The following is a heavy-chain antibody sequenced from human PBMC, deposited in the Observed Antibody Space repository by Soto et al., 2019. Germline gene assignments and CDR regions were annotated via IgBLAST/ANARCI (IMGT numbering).Heavy chain of an antibody. V-gene: IGHV3-48*03. CDR2: INGGGDVK. Sequence: GGSLRLSCAASGFAFANYEMHWVRQAPGKGLDWVAYINGGGDVKYYADSVEGRFTISRDSAKNALFLQMDNLRAEDTAIYYCARLSGDGFWKSYSPYNLLVSWGQAPLGTVFS. J-gene: IGHJ4*02. D-gene: IGHD3-3*01. CDR1: GFAFANYE. CDR3: ARLSGDGFWKSYSPYNLLVS.